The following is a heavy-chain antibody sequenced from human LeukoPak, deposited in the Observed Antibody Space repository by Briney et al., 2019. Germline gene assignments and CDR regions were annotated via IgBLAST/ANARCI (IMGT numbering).Heavy chain of an antibody. Sequence: SETLSLTCAVYGGSFSGYYWSWIRQPLGKGLEWIGEINHSGSTNYNPSLKSRVTISVDTSKNQFSLKLSSVTAADTAVYYCAAELLGYAERTDYWGQGTLVTVSS. CDR1: GGSFSGYY. J-gene: IGHJ4*02. CDR2: INHSGST. CDR3: AAELLGYAERTDY. V-gene: IGHV4-34*01. D-gene: IGHD3-10*01.